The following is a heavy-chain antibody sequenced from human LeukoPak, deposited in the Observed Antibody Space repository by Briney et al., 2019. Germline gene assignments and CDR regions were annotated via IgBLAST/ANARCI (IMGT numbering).Heavy chain of an antibody. CDR3: ARLAIWSGSEY. CDR1: GFTFSSYA. V-gene: IGHV3-23*01. Sequence: GGSLRLSCAASGFTFSSYAMTWVRQAPGKGLEWVSAISNSGGSRFYADSVKGRFTLSRDNSTNTLYLQMNSLRTEDTAVYYCARLAIWSGSEYWGQGTLVTVSS. D-gene: IGHD3-3*01. J-gene: IGHJ4*02. CDR2: ISNSGGSR.